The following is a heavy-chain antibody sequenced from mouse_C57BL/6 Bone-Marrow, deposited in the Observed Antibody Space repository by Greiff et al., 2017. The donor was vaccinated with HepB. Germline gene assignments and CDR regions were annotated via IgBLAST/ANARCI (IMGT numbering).Heavy chain of an antibody. J-gene: IGHJ2*01. D-gene: IGHD1-1*01. CDR3: ARLDYGSSYGY. CDR1: GYTFTSYW. CDR2: IDPSDSYT. V-gene: IGHV1-69*01. Sequence: QVQLQQPGAELVMPGASVKLSCKASGYTFTSYWMHWVKQRPGQGLEWIGEIDPSDSYTNYNQKFKGKSTLTVDKSSSTAYMQLRSLTSEDSAVYYCARLDYGSSYGYWGQGTTLTVSS.